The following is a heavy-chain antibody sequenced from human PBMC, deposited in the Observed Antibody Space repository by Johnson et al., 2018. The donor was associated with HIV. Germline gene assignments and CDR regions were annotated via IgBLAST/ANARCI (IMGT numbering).Heavy chain of an antibody. J-gene: IGHJ3*02. CDR2: ISWNSGSI. Sequence: QLVESGGGLVQPGRSLRLSCAASGFTFDDYAMHWVRQAPGKGLEWVSGISWNSGSIGYADSVKGRFTISRDNAKNSLYLQMNSLRAEDTASYYCAKVIRGYSYGDMNHGAFSIWGEGAIVTVSS. CDR1: GFTFDDYA. CDR3: AKVIRGYSYGDMNHGAFSI. D-gene: IGHD5-18*01. V-gene: IGHV3-9*01.